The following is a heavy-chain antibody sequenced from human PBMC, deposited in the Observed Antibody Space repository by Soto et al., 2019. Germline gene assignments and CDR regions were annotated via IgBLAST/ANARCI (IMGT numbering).Heavy chain of an antibody. CDR1: GFSFSSYW. Sequence: EVQLVESGGGLVQPGGSLRLSCAASGFSFSSYWMHWVRQVPGKGLVWVSRIKSDGSRTDYADSVKGRFTISRDNGKNTLYLHMNSLRADDTVVYYCARDGLISVAGVDFDYWGRGTLVTVSS. CDR2: IKSDGSRT. J-gene: IGHJ4*02. CDR3: ARDGLISVAGVDFDY. V-gene: IGHV3-74*01. D-gene: IGHD6-13*01.